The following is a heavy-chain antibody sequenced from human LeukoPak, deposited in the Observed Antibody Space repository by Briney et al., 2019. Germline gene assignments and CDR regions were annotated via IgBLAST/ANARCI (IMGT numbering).Heavy chain of an antibody. CDR1: GGSISSSSYY. D-gene: IGHD6-13*01. CDR2: IYYSGST. V-gene: IGHV4-39*07. CDR3: ARDQWAAAGPYYFDY. Sequence: SETLSLTCTVSGGSISSSSYYWGWIRQPPGKGLEWIGSIYYSGSTYYNPSLKSRVTKSVDTSKNQFSLKLSSVTAADTAVYYCARDQWAAAGPYYFDYWGQGTLVTVSS. J-gene: IGHJ4*02.